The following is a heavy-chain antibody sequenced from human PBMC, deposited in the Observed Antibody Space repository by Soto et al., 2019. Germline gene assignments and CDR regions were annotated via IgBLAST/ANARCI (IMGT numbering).Heavy chain of an antibody. CDR1: GFTFSSYA. CDR2: ISYDGSNK. V-gene: IGHV3-30-3*01. CDR3: ARDTSGSYPPVY. Sequence: VQLVESGGGLVQPGGSLRLSCAASGFTFSSYAMHWVRQAPGKGLEWVAVISYDGSNKYYADSVKGRFTISRDNSKNTLYLQMNSLRAEDTAVYYCARDTSGSYPPVYWGQGTLVTVSS. D-gene: IGHD1-26*01. J-gene: IGHJ4*02.